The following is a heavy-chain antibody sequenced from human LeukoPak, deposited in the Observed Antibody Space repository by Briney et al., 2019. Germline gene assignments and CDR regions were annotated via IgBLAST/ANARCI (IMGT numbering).Heavy chain of an antibody. J-gene: IGHJ3*01. CDR1: GFTFSSYW. CDR2: IKEDGGEE. CDR3: ARDWLAGNPYHAFDL. Sequence: GGSLRLSCAASGFTFSSYWMSWVRQAPGKGLECVANIKEDGGEEYYVDSVKGRFSISRDNAKNSLYLQMNSLRAEDTAVYYCARDWLAGNPYHAFDLWGKGTMVTVSS. D-gene: IGHD3-22*01. V-gene: IGHV3-7*01.